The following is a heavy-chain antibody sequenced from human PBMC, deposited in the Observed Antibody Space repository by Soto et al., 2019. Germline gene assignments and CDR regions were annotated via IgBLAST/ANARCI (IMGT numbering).Heavy chain of an antibody. V-gene: IGHV3-23*01. D-gene: IGHD2-15*01. CDR2: ISGSGGST. CDR1: GFTFSSYA. Sequence: PGGSLRLSCAASGFTFSSYAMSWVRQAPGKGLEWVSAISGSGGSTHYADSVKGRFTISRDNSKNTLYLQMNSLRAEDTAVYYCAKERGIVLPPDRDGGMDVWGQGTTVTVSS. CDR3: AKERGIVLPPDRDGGMDV. J-gene: IGHJ6*02.